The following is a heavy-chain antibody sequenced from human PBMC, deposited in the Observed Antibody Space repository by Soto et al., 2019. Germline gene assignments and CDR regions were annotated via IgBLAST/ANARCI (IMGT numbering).Heavy chain of an antibody. D-gene: IGHD3-22*01. Sequence: EVKLLESGGGLVPPGASARLSCITSGFMSDNYAMSWVRQSPGRGLEWVAAISGSGHGTVYTQSVQGRFIISRDKSKKTLFLQMNNLRDEDTAVYYCAKGRYFDTSGGCANYWGLGTLVSVSA. J-gene: IGHJ4*02. V-gene: IGHV3-23*01. CDR1: GFMSDNYA. CDR3: AKGRYFDTSGGCANY. CDR2: ISGSGHGT.